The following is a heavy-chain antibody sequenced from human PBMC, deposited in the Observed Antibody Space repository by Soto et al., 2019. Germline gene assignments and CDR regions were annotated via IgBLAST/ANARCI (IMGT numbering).Heavy chain of an antibody. Sequence: TLSLTCTFSGGSVSSGSYQWTWIRQPPGKGLEWIGYIHVSGSTNDNPSLKGRVTMSIDTSKNQFSLKLSSVTAADTAVYYCARDGHGMDVWGQGTKVTVSS. J-gene: IGHJ6*02. CDR1: GGSVSSGSYQ. CDR3: ARDGHGMDV. V-gene: IGHV4-61*01. CDR2: IHVSGST.